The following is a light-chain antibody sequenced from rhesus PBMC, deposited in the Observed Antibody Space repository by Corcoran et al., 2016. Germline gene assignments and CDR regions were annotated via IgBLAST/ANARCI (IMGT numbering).Light chain of an antibody. J-gene: IGKJ2*01. CDR1: ENVNNY. V-gene: IGKV1-74*01. CDR3: QHGYGTPYS. CDR2: KAS. Sequence: DIQMTQSPSSLSASVGDRVTITCRARENVNNYLNWYQQKPGKAPKLLIYKASTLQSGVPSRVSGSGSGKDYTFTISSLQPEDVATYYCQHGYGTPYSFGQGTKVEIK.